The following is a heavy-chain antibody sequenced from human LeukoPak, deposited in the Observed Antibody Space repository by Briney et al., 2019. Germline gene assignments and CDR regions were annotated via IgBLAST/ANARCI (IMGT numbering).Heavy chain of an antibody. CDR2: INHSGST. Sequence: SETLSLTCAVYGGSFSGYYWSWIRQPPGKGLEWIGEINHSGSTNYNPSLKSRVTISVDTSKNQFSLKLSSVTAADTAVYYCARVVIGYDYHDAFDIWGQGTMVTVSS. J-gene: IGHJ3*02. V-gene: IGHV4-34*01. CDR3: ARVVIGYDYHDAFDI. CDR1: GGSFSGYY. D-gene: IGHD5-12*01.